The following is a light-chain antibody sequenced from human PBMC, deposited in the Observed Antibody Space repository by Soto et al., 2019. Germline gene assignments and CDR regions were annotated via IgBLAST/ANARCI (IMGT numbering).Light chain of an antibody. CDR1: QSISSW. V-gene: IGKV1-5*03. Sequence: DIQMTQSPSTLSASVGDRVNITCRASQSISSWLAWYQQKPGKAPKLLIYKASSLESRVPSRFSGSGSGTEFTLTISSLQPDDFATYYCQQYNNYSPETFGQGTKVDIK. J-gene: IGKJ1*01. CDR3: QQYNNYSPET. CDR2: KAS.